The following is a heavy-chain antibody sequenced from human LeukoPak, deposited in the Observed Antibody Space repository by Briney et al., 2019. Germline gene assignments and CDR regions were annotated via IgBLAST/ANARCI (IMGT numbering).Heavy chain of an antibody. CDR1: GGSISSYY. Sequence: SETLSLTCAVSGGSISSYYWSWIRQPPGKGLEWIGYIYYSGSTYYNPSLKSRVTISVDTSKHQFSLKLSSVTAAHTAVYYCATSEGLFTFDIWGQGTMVTVSS. CDR3: ATSEGLFTFDI. D-gene: IGHD2-2*01. CDR2: IYYSGST. J-gene: IGHJ3*02. V-gene: IGHV4-59*06.